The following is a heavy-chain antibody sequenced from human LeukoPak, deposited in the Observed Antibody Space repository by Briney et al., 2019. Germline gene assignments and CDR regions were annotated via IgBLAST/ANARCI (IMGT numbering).Heavy chain of an antibody. J-gene: IGHJ4*02. D-gene: IGHD5-12*01. CDR2: IYHTGST. CDR1: GGSISSGGYY. CDR3: ARASGRRGYSGYEFGY. Sequence: SQTLSLTCTVSGGSISSGGYYWSWIRQHPGKGLEWIGYIYHTGSTSYNPSLKSRLTISVDTSKNQFSLKLTSVTAADTAVYFCARASGRRGYSGYEFGYWGQGTLVTVSS. V-gene: IGHV4-31*03.